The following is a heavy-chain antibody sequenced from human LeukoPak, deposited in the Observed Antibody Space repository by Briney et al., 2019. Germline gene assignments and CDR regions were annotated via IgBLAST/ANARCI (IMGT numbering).Heavy chain of an antibody. J-gene: IGHJ6*02. Sequence: PSETLSLACTVAGGSISSGGYSWSWIRQHPGKGLEWIGYIYYSGSTYYNPSLKSRVTISVDTSKNQFSLKLSSVTAEDTAVYYCARGALEYYYGMDVWGQGTTVTVSS. V-gene: IGHV4-31*03. D-gene: IGHD6-6*01. CDR2: IYYSGST. CDR1: GGSISSGGYS. CDR3: ARGALEYYYGMDV.